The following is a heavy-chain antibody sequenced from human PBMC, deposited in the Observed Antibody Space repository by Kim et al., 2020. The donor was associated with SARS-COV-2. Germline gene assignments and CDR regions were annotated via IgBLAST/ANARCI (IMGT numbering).Heavy chain of an antibody. V-gene: IGHV3-21*01. J-gene: IGHJ4*02. CDR2: ISSSSSYI. Sequence: GGSLRLSCAASGFTFSSYSMNWVRQAPGKGLEWVSSISSSSSYIYYADSVKGRFTISRDNAKNSLYLQMNSLRAEDTAVYYCARSHVRGVIIDYWGQGTLVTVSS. D-gene: IGHD3-10*02. CDR3: ARSHVRGVIIDY. CDR1: GFTFSSYS.